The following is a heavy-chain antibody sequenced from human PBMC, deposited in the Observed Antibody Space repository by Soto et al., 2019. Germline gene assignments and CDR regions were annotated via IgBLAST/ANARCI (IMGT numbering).Heavy chain of an antibody. J-gene: IGHJ6*02. CDR3: ARELRDCSSTSCYSYGMDV. Sequence: GGSLRLSCAASGFTFSSYGMHWVRQAPGKGLEWVAVIWYDGSNKYYADSVKGRFTISRDNSKNTLYLQMNSLRAEDTAVYYCARELRDCSSTSCYSYGMDVWGQGTTVTVSS. CDR1: GFTFSSYG. V-gene: IGHV3-33*01. CDR2: IWYDGSNK. D-gene: IGHD2-2*02.